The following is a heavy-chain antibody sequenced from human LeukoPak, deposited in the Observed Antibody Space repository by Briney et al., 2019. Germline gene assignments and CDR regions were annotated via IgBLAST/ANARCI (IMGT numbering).Heavy chain of an antibody. CDR3: AKGHAFDI. J-gene: IGHJ3*02. Sequence: GGSLRLSCAASGFTFSSYGMHWVRQAPGKGLEWVAVISYDGSNKYYADSVKGRFTISRDNSKNTLYLQMNSLRAEDTAVYYCAKGHAFDIWGQRTMVTVSS. V-gene: IGHV3-30*18. CDR2: ISYDGSNK. CDR1: GFTFSSYG.